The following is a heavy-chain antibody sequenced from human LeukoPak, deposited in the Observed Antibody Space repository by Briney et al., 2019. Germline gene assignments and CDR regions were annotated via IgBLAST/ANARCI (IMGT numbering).Heavy chain of an antibody. D-gene: IGHD3-22*01. Sequence: GSLRLSCAASGFTFSSYGMSWVRQAPGKGLEWVSAISGSGGSTYYADSVKGRFTISRDNSKNTLYLQMNSLRAEDTAVYYCATVRYDSSGYYLDYWGQGTLVTVSS. CDR1: GFTFSSYG. J-gene: IGHJ4*02. CDR3: ATVRYDSSGYYLDY. CDR2: ISGSGGST. V-gene: IGHV3-23*01.